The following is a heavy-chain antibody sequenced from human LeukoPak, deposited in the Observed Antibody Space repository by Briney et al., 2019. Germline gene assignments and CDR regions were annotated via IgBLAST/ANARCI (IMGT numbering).Heavy chain of an antibody. J-gene: IGHJ4*02. CDR1: GFTFSSYW. CDR2: ISHDGSNK. D-gene: IGHD3-22*01. Sequence: GGSLRLSCAASGFTFSSYWMSWVRQAPGKGLEWVAGISHDGSNKYYADSVRGRFTISRDNSKNTMYLQMNSLRVEDTAVYYCARDPRSFYYDGSGYPTYFDYWGQGTLVTVSS. V-gene: IGHV3-30-3*01. CDR3: ARDPRSFYYDGSGYPTYFDY.